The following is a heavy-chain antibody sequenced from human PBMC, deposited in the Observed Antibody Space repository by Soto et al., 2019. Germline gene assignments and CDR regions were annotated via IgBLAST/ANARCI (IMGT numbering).Heavy chain of an antibody. J-gene: IGHJ1*01. CDR1: EFTFSNYA. D-gene: IGHD3-22*01. CDR2: ISYGGGTT. Sequence: GGSLRLSCAASEFTFSNYAMSWVRQAPGKGLEWVSAISYGGGTTYYADSVKGRFTISRDNAKNSLYLEMNSLRAEDTAVYYCARARRTESHYDSSGYTAEYFQYWGQGTLVTVSS. V-gene: IGHV3-23*01. CDR3: ARARRTESHYDSSGYTAEYFQY.